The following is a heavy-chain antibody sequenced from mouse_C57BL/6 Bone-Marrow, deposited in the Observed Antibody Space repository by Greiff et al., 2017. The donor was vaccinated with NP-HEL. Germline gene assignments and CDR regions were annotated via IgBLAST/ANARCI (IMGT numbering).Heavy chain of an antibody. CDR1: GFNIKDYY. D-gene: IGHD2-2*01. Sequence: EVKVVESGAELVKPGALVKLSCTASGFNIKDYYMHWVKQRTEQGLEWIGRIDPEDGETKYAPKFQGKATITADTSSNTAYLQLSSLTSEDTAVYYCARGTMVTTDWYFDVWGTGTTVTVSS. CDR2: IDPEDGET. J-gene: IGHJ1*03. V-gene: IGHV14-2*01. CDR3: ARGTMVTTDWYFDV.